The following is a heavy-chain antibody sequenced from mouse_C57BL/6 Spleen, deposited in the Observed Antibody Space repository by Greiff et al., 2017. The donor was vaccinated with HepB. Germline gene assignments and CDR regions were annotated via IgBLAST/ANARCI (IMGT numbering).Heavy chain of an antibody. CDR3: AREKTGTRAMDY. CDR2: INPNNGGT. V-gene: IGHV1-18*01. J-gene: IGHJ4*01. D-gene: IGHD4-1*01. CDR1: GYTFTDYN. Sequence: EVQLQQSGPELVKPGASVKIPCKASGYTFTDYNMDWVKQSHGKSLEWIGDINPNNGGTIYNQKFKGKATLTVDKSSSTAYMEIRSLTSEDTAVYYCAREKTGTRAMDYWGQGTSVTVSS.